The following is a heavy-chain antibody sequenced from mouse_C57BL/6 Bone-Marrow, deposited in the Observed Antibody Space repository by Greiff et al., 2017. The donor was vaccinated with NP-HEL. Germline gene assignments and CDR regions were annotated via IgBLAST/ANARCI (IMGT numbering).Heavy chain of an antibody. CDR1: GYTFTSYW. CDR2: IYPSDSET. V-gene: IGHV1-61*01. Sequence: VQLQQPGAELVRPGSSVKLSCKASGYTFTSYWMDWVKQRPGQGLEWIGNIYPSDSETHYNQKFKDKATLTVDKSSSTAYMQISSLTSEDSAVYYCARREITTVVASGYWGQGTTLTVSS. CDR3: ARREITTVVASGY. J-gene: IGHJ2*01. D-gene: IGHD1-1*01.